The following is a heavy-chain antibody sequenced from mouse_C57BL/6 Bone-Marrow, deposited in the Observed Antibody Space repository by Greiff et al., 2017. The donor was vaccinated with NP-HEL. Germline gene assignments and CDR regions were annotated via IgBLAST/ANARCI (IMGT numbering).Heavy chain of an antibody. V-gene: IGHV1-81*01. CDR2: IYPRSGNT. CDR1: GYTFTSYG. Sequence: VQVVESGAELARPGASVKLSCKASGYTFTSYGISWVKQRTGQGLEWIGEIYPRSGNTYYNEKFKGKATLTADKSSSTAYMELRSLTSEDSAVYFCAKDYYGSSPYWGQGTTLTVSS. J-gene: IGHJ2*01. D-gene: IGHD1-1*01. CDR3: AKDYYGSSPY.